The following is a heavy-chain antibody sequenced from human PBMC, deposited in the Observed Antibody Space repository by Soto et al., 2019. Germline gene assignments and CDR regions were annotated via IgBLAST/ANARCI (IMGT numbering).Heavy chain of an antibody. CDR1: GGTFNNNG. Sequence: SVKVSCKASGGTFNNNGVTWVRQAPGQGLEWMGGLIPIFGTGSYAQRFQGRVTLIADESTSTAYMELNSLRSEDTAVYYCALDRMHFDPTGYSGRRFFDPWRQRTLVTVSS. D-gene: IGHD3-9*01. V-gene: IGHV1-69*13. CDR2: LIPIFGTG. CDR3: ALDRMHFDPTGYSGRRFFDP. J-gene: IGHJ5*02.